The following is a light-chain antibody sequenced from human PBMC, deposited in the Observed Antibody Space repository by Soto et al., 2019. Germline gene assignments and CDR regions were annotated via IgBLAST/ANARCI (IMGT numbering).Light chain of an antibody. CDR3: QLFGDSRT. V-gene: IGKV3-20*01. Sequence: LTQSPSSLSASVGDSVTITCRASQGISSFLGWYQQKPGQRPRLLIYGASSRAPGIPDRLSGSGSGTDFTLTISRLEPEDFAMYYCQLFGDSRTFGPGTKVDIK. CDR2: GAS. CDR1: QGISSF. J-gene: IGKJ1*01.